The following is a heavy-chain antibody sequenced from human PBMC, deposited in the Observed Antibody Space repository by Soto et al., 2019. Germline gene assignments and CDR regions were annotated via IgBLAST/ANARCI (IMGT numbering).Heavy chain of an antibody. CDR2: IIPILGIA. V-gene: IGHV1-69*08. Sequence: QVQLVQSGAEVKKPGSSVKVSCKASGGTFSSYTISWVRQAPGQGLEWIGRIIPILGIANYAQKFQGRVTITADKSTSTAYMELSSLRSEDTAVYYCARDEQQLVRGHYGMDVWGQGTTVTVSS. CDR3: ARDEQQLVRGHYGMDV. J-gene: IGHJ6*02. D-gene: IGHD6-13*01. CDR1: GGTFSSYT.